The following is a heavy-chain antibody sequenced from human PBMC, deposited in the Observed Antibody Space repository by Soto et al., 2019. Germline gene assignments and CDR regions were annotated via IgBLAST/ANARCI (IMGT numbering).Heavy chain of an antibody. CDR3: ASTPVVITGTTESDY. CDR2: IYHSGST. CDR1: GGSISSSNW. J-gene: IGHJ4*02. D-gene: IGHD1-20*01. V-gene: IGHV4-4*02. Sequence: QVQLQESGPGLVKPSGTLSLTCAVSGGSISSSNWWSWVRQPPGKGLEWIGEIYHSGSTNYNPSLKSRVTISVDKSKNQFSLKLSSVTAADTAVYYCASTPVVITGTTESDYWGQGTLVTVSS.